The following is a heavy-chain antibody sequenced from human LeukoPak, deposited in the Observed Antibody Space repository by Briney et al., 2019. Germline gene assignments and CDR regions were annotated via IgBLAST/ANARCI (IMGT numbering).Heavy chain of an antibody. CDR2: ISGSGGST. J-gene: IGHJ4*02. CDR3: AARSGGRKDY. V-gene: IGHV3-23*01. Sequence: PGRSLRLSCAASGFTFSSYGMHWVRQAPGKGLEWVSAISGSGGSTYYADSVKGRFTISRDNSKNTLYLQMNSLRAEDTAVYYCAARSGGRKDYWGQGTLVTVSS. D-gene: IGHD2-15*01. CDR1: GFTFSSYG.